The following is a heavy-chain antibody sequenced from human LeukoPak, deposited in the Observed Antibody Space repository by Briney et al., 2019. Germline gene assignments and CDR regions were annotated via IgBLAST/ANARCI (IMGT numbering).Heavy chain of an antibody. V-gene: IGHV3-9*01. CDR2: ISWNGGSI. J-gene: IGHJ4*02. D-gene: IGHD3-10*01. CDR3: ARDAEIYASGRYFD. Sequence: PGGPLRLPSAPSVFTLDDYAMHWGWDSPGRGLGCGSGISWNGGSIGYADSVKGRFTISRDNARNSVFLHMNSLRAEDTAVYYCARDAEIYASGRYFDWGQGTLVTVSS. CDR1: VFTLDDYA.